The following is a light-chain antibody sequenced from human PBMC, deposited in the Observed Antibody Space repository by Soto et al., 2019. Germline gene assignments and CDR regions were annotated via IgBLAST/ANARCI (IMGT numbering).Light chain of an antibody. CDR2: DVS. CDR1: SSDVGGYDF. V-gene: IGLV2-8*01. J-gene: IGLJ1*01. Sequence: QSVLTQPPSASGSPGQSVTISCTGTSSDVGGYDFVAWHQQHPGKAPRLMTYDVSKRPSGVPDRFSGSKSGYTASLTVSGLQAEDEADYYCSSFVGGNIYVFGTGTKVTVL. CDR3: SSFVGGNIYV.